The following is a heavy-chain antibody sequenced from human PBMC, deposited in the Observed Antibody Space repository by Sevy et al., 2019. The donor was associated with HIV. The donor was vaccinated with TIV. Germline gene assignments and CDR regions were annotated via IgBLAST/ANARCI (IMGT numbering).Heavy chain of an antibody. Sequence: ASVKVSCKLSGYTLTQLSMHWGRQAPGRGLEWLGSFDPEDDERIYAQKFQGRFTMTEETSTDTAYMELSSLRSEDTAIYYCATGREYYEGNSGYFDYWGQGTLVTVSS. J-gene: IGHJ4*02. CDR1: GYTLTQLS. CDR2: FDPEDDER. V-gene: IGHV1-24*01. D-gene: IGHD3-3*01. CDR3: ATGREYYEGNSGYFDY.